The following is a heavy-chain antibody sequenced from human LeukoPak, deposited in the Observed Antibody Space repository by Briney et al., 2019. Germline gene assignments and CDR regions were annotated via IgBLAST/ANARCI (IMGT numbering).Heavy chain of an antibody. J-gene: IGHJ4*02. Sequence: PSETLSLTCTVSGGSISSSSYYWGWIRQPPGKGLEWIGSIYYSGSTYYNPSLKSRVTISVDTSKNQFSLKLSSVTAADTAVYYCARQLGYCSSTSCYADKVDYWGQGTLITVSS. CDR2: IYYSGST. CDR1: GGSISSSSYY. CDR3: ARQLGYCSSTSCYADKVDY. D-gene: IGHD2-2*01. V-gene: IGHV4-39*01.